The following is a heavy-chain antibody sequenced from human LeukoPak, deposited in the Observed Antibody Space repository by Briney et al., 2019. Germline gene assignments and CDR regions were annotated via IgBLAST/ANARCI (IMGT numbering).Heavy chain of an antibody. CDR1: GYTFTYRY. V-gene: IGHV1-45*02. CDR2: ITPFNGNT. D-gene: IGHD1-7*01. Sequence: ASVKVSCKAAGYTFTYRYLHWVRQALGQALEWMGWITPFNGNTNYAQKFQDRVTITRDRSMSTAYMELSSLRSEDTAMYYCARSPTGTTPYFDYWGQGTLVTVSS. J-gene: IGHJ4*02. CDR3: ARSPTGTTPYFDY.